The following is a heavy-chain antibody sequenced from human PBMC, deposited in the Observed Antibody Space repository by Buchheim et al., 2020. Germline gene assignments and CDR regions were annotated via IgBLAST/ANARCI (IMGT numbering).Heavy chain of an antibody. CDR2: IYYTGNA. D-gene: IGHD5-18*01. CDR3: GRRRYSCGSPFDY. J-gene: IGHJ4*02. Sequence: QMQLQESGPGLVKPSQTLSLTCSVSGGSISSGGYFWSWIRQHPGKGLAWTGYIYYTGNAYYNPALKSRVSSSVDTSMNQIVLDLKSVTAADTAVYYCGRRRYSCGSPFDYWGQGTL. V-gene: IGHV4-31*03. CDR1: GGSISSGGYF.